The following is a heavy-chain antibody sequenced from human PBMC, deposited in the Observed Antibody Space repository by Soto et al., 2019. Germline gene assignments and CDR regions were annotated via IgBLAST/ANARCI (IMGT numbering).Heavy chain of an antibody. Sequence: GGSLRLSCAASGFTFSYYGLHWVRHAPGKGREWVAGISYDGSNRYYGDSVKGRFSISRDNPNNTLYLQMNSLRDEDTAVYYCAKGGRIPTSSVDYWGQGTLVTVSS. J-gene: IGHJ4*02. CDR2: ISYDGSNR. CDR3: AKGGRIPTSSVDY. CDR1: GFTFSYYG. V-gene: IGHV3-30*18. D-gene: IGHD2-2*01.